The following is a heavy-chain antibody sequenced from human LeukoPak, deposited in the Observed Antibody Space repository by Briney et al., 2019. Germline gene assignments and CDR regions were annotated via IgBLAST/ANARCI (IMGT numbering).Heavy chain of an antibody. V-gene: IGHV1-69*01. CDR1: GGTFSSYA. CDR2: IIPIFGTA. Sequence: SVKVSCKASGGTFSSYAISWVRQAPGQGLEWMGGIIPIFGTANYAQKFQGRVTITADESTSTAYMELSSLRSEDTAVCYCARFFEYSSSNWFDPWGQGTPVTVSS. J-gene: IGHJ5*02. CDR3: ARFFEYSSSNWFDP. D-gene: IGHD6-6*01.